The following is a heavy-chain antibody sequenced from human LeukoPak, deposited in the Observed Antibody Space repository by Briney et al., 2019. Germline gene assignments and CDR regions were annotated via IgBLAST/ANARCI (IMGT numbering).Heavy chain of an antibody. CDR1: GGSISSSSYY. D-gene: IGHD2-2*02. Sequence: PSETLSLTCTVSGGSISSSSYYWGWIRQPPGKGLEWIGSIYYSGNTYYNPSVKSRVSVSVDTSKNQFSLKLTSVTAADTAMYYCARSGYCRSTSCYTADDAFEIWGQGTMVTVSS. CDR2: IYYSGNT. CDR3: ARSGYCRSTSCYTADDAFEI. J-gene: IGHJ3*02. V-gene: IGHV4-39*07.